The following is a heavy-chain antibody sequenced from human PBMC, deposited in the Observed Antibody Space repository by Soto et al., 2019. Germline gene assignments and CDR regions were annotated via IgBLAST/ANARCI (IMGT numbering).Heavy chain of an antibody. CDR2: IYYSGST. CDR3: VRWGGGYYDSTGYYDY. D-gene: IGHD3-22*01. CDR1: GDSISSSSYY. V-gene: IGHV4-39*01. J-gene: IGHJ4*01. Sequence: SETLSLTCTVSGDSISSSSYYWGWIRQPPGKGLEWIGTIYYSGSTYSKPSLKSRVTVSVDTSKNQFSLKLSSVTAADTAVYYCVRWGGGYYDSTGYYDYWGQGTLVTVSS.